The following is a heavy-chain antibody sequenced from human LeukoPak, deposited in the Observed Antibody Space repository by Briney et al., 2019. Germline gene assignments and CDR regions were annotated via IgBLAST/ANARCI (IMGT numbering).Heavy chain of an antibody. J-gene: IGHJ4*02. CDR1: RGSISGYY. CDR2: IYYSGST. CDR3: ARGYYGSGSYSLDY. D-gene: IGHD3-10*01. V-gene: IGHV4-59*01. Sequence: SETLSLTCTVSRGSISGYYWSWIRQPPGKGLEWIGYIYYSGSTNYNPSLKSRVTISVDTSKNQFSLKLSSVTAADTAVYYCARGYYGSGSYSLDYWGQGTLVTVSS.